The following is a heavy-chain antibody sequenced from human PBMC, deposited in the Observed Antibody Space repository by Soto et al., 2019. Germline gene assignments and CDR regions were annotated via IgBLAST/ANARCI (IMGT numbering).Heavy chain of an antibody. CDR3: VRAGGYDPFDY. V-gene: IGHV4-30-2*06. D-gene: IGHD5-12*01. Sequence: SETLSLTCTVSGASISYGGFSWSWIRQSPGKGPEWIGYISHLENTYFHPSFKSRLTMSIDRSRNQFSLNLSSVTAADRAVYYCVRAGGYDPFDYWGQGVLVTVSS. J-gene: IGHJ4*02. CDR2: ISHLENT. CDR1: GASISYGGFS.